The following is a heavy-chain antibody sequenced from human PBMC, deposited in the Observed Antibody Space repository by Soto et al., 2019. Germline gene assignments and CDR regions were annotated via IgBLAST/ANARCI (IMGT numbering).Heavy chain of an antibody. CDR1: GFPFSSYG. V-gene: IGHV3-33*03. J-gene: IGHJ4*02. CDR2: IWYDGSKK. CDR3: ASSIN. Sequence: GSLRLSCAASGFPFSSYGMHWVRQAPGKGLDRVGVIWYDGSKKDYAESVKGRFTISRDNSKNMLYLQMNSLRADDTAVYYCASSINWGQGTLVTVSS.